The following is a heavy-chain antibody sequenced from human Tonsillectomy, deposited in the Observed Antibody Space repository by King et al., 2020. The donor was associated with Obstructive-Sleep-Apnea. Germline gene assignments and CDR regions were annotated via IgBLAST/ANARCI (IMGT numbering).Heavy chain of an antibody. D-gene: IGHD3-10*01. V-gene: IGHV4-4*07. J-gene: IGHJ4*02. CDR3: AREGSGSRPFDY. CDR1: GGSISSYF. Sequence: QLQESGPGLVKPSETLSLMFTVSGGSISSYFWTWIRQPAGKGLEWVGRIYSSGSTNYNPSLNRRVTISVDMSKNQFSLKLGSVTAADTAVHYCAREGSGSRPFDYWGQGTLVTVSS. CDR2: IYSSGST.